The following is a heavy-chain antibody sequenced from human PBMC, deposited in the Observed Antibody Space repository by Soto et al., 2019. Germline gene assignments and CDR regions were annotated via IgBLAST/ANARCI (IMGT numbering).Heavy chain of an antibody. D-gene: IGHD4-17*01. CDR3: ARILSPPKYGDHHHYYYYGMDV. CDR2: ISAYNGNT. Sequence: QVKLVQSGAEVKKPGASVKVSCKASGYTFTSYGISWVRQAPGQGLEWMGWISAYNGNTNYAQKLQGRVTMTTDTSTSKAYMGLRSQPSDYPAVYNCARILSPPKYGDHHHYYYYGMDVWGQGTTVTV. J-gene: IGHJ6*02. V-gene: IGHV1-18*01. CDR1: GYTFTSYG.